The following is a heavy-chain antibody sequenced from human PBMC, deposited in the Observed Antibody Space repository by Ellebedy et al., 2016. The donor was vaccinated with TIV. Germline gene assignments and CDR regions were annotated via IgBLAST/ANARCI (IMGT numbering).Heavy chain of an antibody. CDR2: IFYTGST. V-gene: IGHV4-59*01. CDR1: GGSISGNY. D-gene: IGHD1-26*01. CDR3: ARGGSYADS. J-gene: IGHJ4*02. Sequence: MPSETLSLTCNVPGGSISGNYWSWIRQPPGKGLEWIGYIFYTGSTNYNPSLKSRVTMSVDPSKDQLSLKLTSVTAADTAVYSCARGGSYADSWGQGTLVTVSS.